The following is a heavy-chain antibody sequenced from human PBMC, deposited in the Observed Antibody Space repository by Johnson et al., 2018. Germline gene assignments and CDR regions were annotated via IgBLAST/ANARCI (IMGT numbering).Heavy chain of an antibody. CDR2: SLPPLDTT. D-gene: IGHD2/OR15-2a*01. J-gene: IGHJ4*02. CDR3: AQEYRDAATQTYYFQY. Sequence: QVQLVQSGAEVKKSGSSVKVSCKASGGTFRRSIISWLRQVPGQGLEWMGRSLPPLDTTHYAPKFQDRITIIADQSTSTAYMELGSLMSEDTAIYYCAQEYRDAATQTYYFQYWGQGTLVTVSS. CDR1: GGTFRRSI. V-gene: IGHV1-69*08.